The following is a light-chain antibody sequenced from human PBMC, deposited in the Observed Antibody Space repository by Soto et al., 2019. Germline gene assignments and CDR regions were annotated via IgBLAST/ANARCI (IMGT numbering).Light chain of an antibody. CDR1: SSDVGAYTF. J-gene: IGLJ3*02. V-gene: IGLV2-14*03. CDR3: SSYTGSNNLV. Sequence: QSALTQPASVSGSPGQSITISCTGTSSDVGAYTFVSWYQQHPDKVPKLMIFDVSRRPSGVSDRFSGSKSGNTASLTISGLQPEDEADYYCSSYTGSNNLVFGGGTKLTVL. CDR2: DVS.